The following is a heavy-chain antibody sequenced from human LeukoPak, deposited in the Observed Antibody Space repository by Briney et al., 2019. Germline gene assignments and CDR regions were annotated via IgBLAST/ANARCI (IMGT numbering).Heavy chain of an antibody. CDR3: ARGLRSCNSASCHPTWFDP. CDR1: DLTFSGYI. Sequence: PWESLRLSCEASDLTFSGYIMNWVRLPPERGLDWVSSISHSSNYKYYADSVKGRFTIHRDHAMNSLYLQMNSLRDEDTAVYYCARGLRSCNSASCHPTWFDPWGQGALVTVSS. CDR2: ISHSSNYK. J-gene: IGHJ5*02. D-gene: IGHD2-2*01. V-gene: IGHV3-21*01.